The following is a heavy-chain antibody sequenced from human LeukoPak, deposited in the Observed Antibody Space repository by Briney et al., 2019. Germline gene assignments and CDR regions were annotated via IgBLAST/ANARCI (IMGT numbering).Heavy chain of an antibody. J-gene: IGHJ6*03. V-gene: IGHV1-8*03. CDR2: MNPNSGNT. Sequence: GASVKVSCKASGYTFTSYDINWVRQATGQGLEWMGWMNPNSGNTGYAQKFQGRVTITTDTSTSTAYMELRSLRSDDTAVYYCARVDHQWELRSGKYYYYYYYMDVWGKGTTVTISS. CDR3: ARVDHQWELRSGKYYYYYYYMDV. CDR1: GYTFTSYD. D-gene: IGHD1-26*01.